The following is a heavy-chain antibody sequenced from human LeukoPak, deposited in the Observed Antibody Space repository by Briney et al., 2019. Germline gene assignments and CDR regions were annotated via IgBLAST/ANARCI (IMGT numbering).Heavy chain of an antibody. Sequence: SETLSLTCSVSGGSFTSDSDYWSWIRQPPGKGLEWIGYLHYTGSTTYNPSLKSRVTISVDTSKNQFSLQLSSVTAADSAVYYCARDQPGLDAFDIWGQGTMVTVSS. CDR3: ARDQPGLDAFDI. J-gene: IGHJ3*02. V-gene: IGHV4-61*01. CDR1: GGSFTSDSDY. D-gene: IGHD1-14*01. CDR2: LHYTGST.